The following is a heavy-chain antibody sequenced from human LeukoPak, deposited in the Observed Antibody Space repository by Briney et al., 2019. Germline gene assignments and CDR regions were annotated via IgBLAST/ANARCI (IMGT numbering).Heavy chain of an antibody. CDR1: GFTFSSYS. CDR3: ARCSGGSCPLWFDP. D-gene: IGHD2-15*01. V-gene: IGHV3-48*02. Sequence: WESLRLSCAASGFTFSSYSMNWVRQAPGKGLEWVSYISSSSRTIYYADSVKGRFTISRDNAKNSLYLQMNSLRDEDTAVYYCARCSGGSCPLWFDPWGQGTLDTLPS. J-gene: IGHJ5*02. CDR2: ISSSSRTI.